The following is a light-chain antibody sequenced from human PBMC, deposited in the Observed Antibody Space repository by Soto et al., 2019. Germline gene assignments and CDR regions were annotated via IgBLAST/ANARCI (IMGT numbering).Light chain of an antibody. J-gene: IGLJ3*02. CDR3: AAWDDRMNGRV. Sequence: QSVLTQPPSASGTPGQRVTISCSGSSSNIGSSAVNWYQQLPGTAPKVVIYNTNQRPSGVPDRFSGSKSGTSASLAISGLQSEDEADYYCAAWDDRMNGRVFGGGTKLTVL. CDR2: NTN. V-gene: IGLV1-44*01. CDR1: SSNIGSSA.